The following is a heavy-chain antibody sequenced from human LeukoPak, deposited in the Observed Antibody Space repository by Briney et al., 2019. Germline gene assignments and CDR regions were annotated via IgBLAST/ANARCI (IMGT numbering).Heavy chain of an antibody. Sequence: SQTLSLTCTVSGDSIRCETYFWTWIRQHPGKGLEWIVYIYYSGRIYYNPSLKSRVTISLDTSKSQFSLKLDSVTAADTAVYFCARNTSAAGNIDSWGQGTLVTVSS. CDR1: GDSIRCETYF. CDR2: IYYSGRI. CDR3: ARNTSAAGNIDS. V-gene: IGHV4-31*03. D-gene: IGHD6-25*01. J-gene: IGHJ4*02.